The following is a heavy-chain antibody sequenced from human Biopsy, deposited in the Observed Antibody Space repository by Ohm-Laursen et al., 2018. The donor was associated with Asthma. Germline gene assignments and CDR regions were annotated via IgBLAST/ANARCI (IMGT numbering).Heavy chain of an antibody. CDR1: GFDLRVYT. J-gene: IGHJ4*02. Sequence: SLRLSCAASGFDLRVYTMNWVRQAPGKGLEWVASISSLSRYIYHATSLRGRFTTSRDNAKRSLYLQMDSLRGDDTAVYYCSRDFTIGSGSPFHFWGRGTLVTVSS. CDR2: ISSLSRYI. CDR3: SRDFTIGSGSPFHF. D-gene: IGHD3-10*01. V-gene: IGHV3-21*01.